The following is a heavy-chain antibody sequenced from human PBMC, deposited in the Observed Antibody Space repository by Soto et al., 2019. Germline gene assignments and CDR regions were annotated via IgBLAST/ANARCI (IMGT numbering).Heavy chain of an antibody. CDR3: GRDSYDSSGSVVYGMDV. CDR1: GGTLTRQA. CDR2: IIPVFGRT. Sequence: SVKVSCKASGGTLTRQAISWVRQSPGVGLEWMGVIIPVFGRTYYARRFEGRVVLTADESTSTVYMELSSLTSEDTAMYYCGRDSYDSSGSVVYGMDVWGQGTTVTVSS. D-gene: IGHD3-22*01. V-gene: IGHV1-69*13. J-gene: IGHJ6*02.